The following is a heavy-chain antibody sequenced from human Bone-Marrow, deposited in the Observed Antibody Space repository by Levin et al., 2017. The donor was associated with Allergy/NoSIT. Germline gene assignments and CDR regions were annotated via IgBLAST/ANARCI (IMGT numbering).Heavy chain of an antibody. CDR1: GFSFSHNA. D-gene: IGHD6-19*01. V-gene: IGHV3-30*09. Sequence: GESLKISCAGSGFSFSHNAIHWVRQAPGKGLEWLTVISPEGRNEDYAESVKGRFAISRDTSKNMVYLQMNSLRIEDTAMYYCASAGYVNSWYGCGLDSWGQGTLVIVSS. CDR2: ISPEGRNE. CDR3: ASAGYVNSWYGCGLDS. J-gene: IGHJ4*02.